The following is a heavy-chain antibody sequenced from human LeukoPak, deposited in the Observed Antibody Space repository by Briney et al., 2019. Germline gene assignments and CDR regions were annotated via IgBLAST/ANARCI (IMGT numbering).Heavy chain of an antibody. CDR1: GGSISSYY. D-gene: IGHD5-18*01. V-gene: IGHV4-59*01. CDR3: AREEDTAMVR. CDR2: IYYSGST. Sequence: SETLSLTCTVSGGSISSYYWSWIRQPPGKGLEWIGYIYYSGSTNYNPSLKSRVTISVDTSKNQFSLKLGSVTAADTAVYYCAREEDTAMVRWGQGTLVTVSS. J-gene: IGHJ4*02.